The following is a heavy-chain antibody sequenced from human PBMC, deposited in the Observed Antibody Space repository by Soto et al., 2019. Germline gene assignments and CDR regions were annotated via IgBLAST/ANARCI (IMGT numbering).Heavy chain of an antibody. CDR1: GFTFSSYA. CDR3: AKDVGIATAGTNYYYGMDV. D-gene: IGHD6-13*01. V-gene: IGHV3-23*01. J-gene: IGHJ6*02. Sequence: GGSLRLSCAASGFTFSSYAMSWVSQAPGKGLEWVSAISGSGGSTYYADSVRGRFTISGDNSKNTLYLQMNSLRAEDTAVYYCAKDVGIATAGTNYYYGMDVWGQGTTDTVSS. CDR2: ISGSGGST.